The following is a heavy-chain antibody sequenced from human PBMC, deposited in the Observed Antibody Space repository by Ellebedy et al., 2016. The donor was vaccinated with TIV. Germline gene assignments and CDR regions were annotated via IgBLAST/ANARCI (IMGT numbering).Heavy chain of an antibody. D-gene: IGHD2-15*01. J-gene: IGHJ1*01. Sequence: ASVKVSCKASGYTFSDYYIHWVRQAPGQGLEWMGWIHPNSGGTNYAQKFQGRVTMTRDTSISTAYMELSRLTSDDTAVYYCGSTGIRAASCWGQGTLVTVSS. CDR2: IHPNSGGT. CDR3: GSTGIRAASC. CDR1: GYTFSDYY. V-gene: IGHV1-2*02.